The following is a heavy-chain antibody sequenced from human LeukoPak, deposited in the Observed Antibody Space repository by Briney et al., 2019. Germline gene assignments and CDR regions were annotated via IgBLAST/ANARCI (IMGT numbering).Heavy chain of an antibody. D-gene: IGHD6-13*01. V-gene: IGHV3-48*03. J-gene: IGHJ4*02. CDR3: ARGPYSSNWYVDY. Sequence: GGSLRLSCAASGFTFSSYEMNWVRLAPGKGLEWISYISRTGNSIYYADSVKGRFTISRDSAKNSLYLQMNSLRAEDTAVYYCARGPYSSNWYVDYWGQGTLFTVAS. CDR1: GFTFSSYE. CDR2: ISRTGNSI.